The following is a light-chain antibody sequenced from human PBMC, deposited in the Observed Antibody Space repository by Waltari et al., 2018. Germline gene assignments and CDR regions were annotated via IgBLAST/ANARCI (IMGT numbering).Light chain of an antibody. Sequence: QSVLTQPPSASGTPGQRVTIPCSGRSSNIGNNWVSWYQQFPGTAPKVLIYRSNQRPSGVPDRFSGSKSGTSASLAISGLRSEDEADYYCAAWDDSLSGWVFGGGTKVTVL. CDR1: SSNIGNNW. J-gene: IGLJ3*02. V-gene: IGLV1-47*01. CDR2: RSN. CDR3: AAWDDSLSGWV.